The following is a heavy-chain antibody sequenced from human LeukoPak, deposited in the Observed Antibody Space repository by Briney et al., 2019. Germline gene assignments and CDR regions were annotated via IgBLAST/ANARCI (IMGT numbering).Heavy chain of an antibody. V-gene: IGHV3-30*04. J-gene: IGHJ3*02. Sequence: GGSLRLSCAASGFTFSSYAMHWVRQAPGKGLEWVAVISYDGSNKYYADSVKGRFTISRDNSKNTLYLQMNSLRAEDTAVYYCARARRDGYNYFGDAFDIWGQGTMVTVSS. CDR3: ARARRDGYNYFGDAFDI. D-gene: IGHD5-24*01. CDR2: ISYDGSNK. CDR1: GFTFSSYA.